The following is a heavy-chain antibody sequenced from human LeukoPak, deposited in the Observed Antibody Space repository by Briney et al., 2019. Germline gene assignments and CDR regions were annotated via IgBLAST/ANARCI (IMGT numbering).Heavy chain of an antibody. V-gene: IGHV1-3*01. D-gene: IGHD4-17*01. CDR3: ARVDHDYGDYYFDY. J-gene: IGHJ4*02. CDR1: GYTFTSYA. CDR2: INAGNGNT. Sequence: ASVKVSCKASGYTFTSYAMHWVRQAPGQRLEWMGWINAGNGNTKYSQKFQGRVTITRDTSASTAYMELSSLRSEGTAVYYCARVDHDYGDYYFDYWGQGTLVTVPS.